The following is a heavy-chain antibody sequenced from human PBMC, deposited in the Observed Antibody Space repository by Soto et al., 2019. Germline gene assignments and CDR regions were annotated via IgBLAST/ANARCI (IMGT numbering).Heavy chain of an antibody. J-gene: IGHJ5*02. V-gene: IGHV4-4*07. Sequence: QVQLQESGPGLVKPSETLSLTCTVSGGSISSYYWSWIRQPAGKGLEWIGRIYTSGSTNYNPSLKSRVAMSVDTSKNQFSLKLSSVTAADTAVYYCARVTYDSSGYYWFDPWGQGTLVTVSS. D-gene: IGHD3-22*01. CDR2: IYTSGST. CDR1: GGSISSYY. CDR3: ARVTYDSSGYYWFDP.